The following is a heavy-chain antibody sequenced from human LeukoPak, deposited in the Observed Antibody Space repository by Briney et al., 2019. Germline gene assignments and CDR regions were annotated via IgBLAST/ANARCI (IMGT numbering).Heavy chain of an antibody. J-gene: IGHJ4*02. Sequence: PGGSLRLSCAASGFTVSSNYMSWVRQAPGKGLEWDSVIYSGGSTYYADSVKGRFTISRDNSKNTLYLQMNSLRAEDTAVYYCARGIAAGIAAAGDYWGQGTLVTVSS. CDR2: IYSGGST. D-gene: IGHD6-13*01. CDR1: GFTVSSNY. V-gene: IGHV3-66*01. CDR3: ARGIAAGIAAAGDY.